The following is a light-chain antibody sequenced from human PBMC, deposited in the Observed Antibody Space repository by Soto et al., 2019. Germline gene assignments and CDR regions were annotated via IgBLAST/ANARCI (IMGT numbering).Light chain of an antibody. J-gene: IGKJ1*01. CDR2: AAS. Sequence: IQMTQSPSSVSASVGDRITITCRASQGISSYLAWYQQKPGKAPKLLIYAASTLQSGVPSRFSGSGSGTDFTLTISCLQSEDFATYYCQQYDSYSSGPFGQGTKVDIK. V-gene: IGKV1-8*01. CDR3: QQYDSYSSGP. CDR1: QGISSY.